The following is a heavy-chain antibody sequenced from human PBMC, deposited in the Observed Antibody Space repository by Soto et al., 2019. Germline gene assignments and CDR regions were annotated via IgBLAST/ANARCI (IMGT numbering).Heavy chain of an antibody. CDR2: INHSGST. J-gene: IGHJ4*02. D-gene: IGHD3-10*02. Sequence: SETLSLTCAVYGGSFSGYYLSWIRQPPGKGLEWIGEINHSGSTNYNPSLKSRVTISVDTSKNQFSLKLSSVTAADTAVYYCARVFFSGPNFDYWGQGTLVTVSS. CDR3: ARVFFSGPNFDY. V-gene: IGHV4-34*01. CDR1: GGSFSGYY.